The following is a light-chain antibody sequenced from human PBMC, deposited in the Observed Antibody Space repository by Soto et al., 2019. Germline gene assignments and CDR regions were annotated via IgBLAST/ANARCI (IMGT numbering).Light chain of an antibody. J-gene: IGLJ2*01. CDR1: SSDVGSYNL. V-gene: IGLV2-8*01. CDR3: SSYAGSNNVV. CDR2: EVS. Sequence: QSVLTQPASVSGSPGQSITISCTGTSSDVGSYNLVSWYQQHPGKAPKLMIYEVSKRPSGVPDRFSGSKSGNTASLTVSGLQPEDDSNYYCSSYAGSNNVVFGGGTKLTVL.